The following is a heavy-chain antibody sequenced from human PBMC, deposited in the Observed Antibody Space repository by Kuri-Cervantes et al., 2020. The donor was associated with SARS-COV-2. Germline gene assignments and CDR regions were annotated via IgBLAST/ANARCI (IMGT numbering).Heavy chain of an antibody. D-gene: IGHD5-24*01. CDR1: GFNFNQYS. J-gene: IGHJ4*02. CDR3: ARDDNMAVTPIPRDS. CDR2: ITTSPSSM. V-gene: IGHV3-21*01. Sequence: GGSLRLSCTASGFNFNQYSLNWVRKAPGKGLEWLSSITTSPSSMYYAASVRGRFTISRDDTKNSVHLQLNSLTVEDTAICYFARDDNMAVTPIPRDSWGQGTLVTVSS.